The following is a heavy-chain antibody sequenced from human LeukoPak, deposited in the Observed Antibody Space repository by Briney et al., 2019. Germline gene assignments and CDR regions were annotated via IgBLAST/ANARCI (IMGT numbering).Heavy chain of an antibody. D-gene: IGHD5-18*01. V-gene: IGHV3-23*01. CDR1: GFTFSSYA. CDR2: ISESGSNT. Sequence: GGSLRLSCAAPGFTFSSYAMSWVRQAPGKGLEWVSDISESGSNTYYADSVKGRFTVSRDNSKNTLYLQMNTVRAEDTAVYFCAKIRGYSYGYGDYWGQGTLVTVSS. J-gene: IGHJ4*02. CDR3: AKIRGYSYGYGDY.